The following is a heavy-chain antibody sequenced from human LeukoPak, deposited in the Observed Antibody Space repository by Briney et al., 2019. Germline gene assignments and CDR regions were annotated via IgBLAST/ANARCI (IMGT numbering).Heavy chain of an antibody. Sequence: GGSLRLSCAASGFTFSSYAMSWVRQAPGKGLEWVSAISGSGGSTYYADSVKGRFTISRDNSKNTLYLQMNSLRAEDTAVYYCAEDSDGYSAYFDYWGQGTLVTVSS. CDR2: ISGSGGST. J-gene: IGHJ4*02. V-gene: IGHV3-23*01. CDR3: AEDSDGYSAYFDY. D-gene: IGHD5-24*01. CDR1: GFTFSSYA.